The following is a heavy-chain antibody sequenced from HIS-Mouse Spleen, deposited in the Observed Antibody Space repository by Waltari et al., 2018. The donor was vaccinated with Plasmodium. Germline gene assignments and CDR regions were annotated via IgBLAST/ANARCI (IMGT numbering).Heavy chain of an antibody. J-gene: IGHJ6*02. Sequence: QVTLRESGPALVKPTQTLTLTCTFSGFSLSPHGMCVSWIRQPPGKALEWLARIDWDDDKYYSTSLKTRLTISKDTSKNQVVLTMTNMDPVDTATYYCARTTYSSSSAKYYYYGMDVWGQGTTVTVSS. CDR2: IDWDDDK. D-gene: IGHD6-6*01. CDR1: GFSLSPHGMC. CDR3: ARTTYSSSSAKYYYYGMDV. V-gene: IGHV2-70*15.